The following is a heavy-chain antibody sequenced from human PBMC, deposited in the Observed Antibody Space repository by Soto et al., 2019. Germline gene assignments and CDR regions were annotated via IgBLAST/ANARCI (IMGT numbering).Heavy chain of an antibody. J-gene: IGHJ6*02. CDR1: GFTFSSYG. CDR3: AKDPRNYYDSSGPLYYYGMDV. Sequence: GGSLRLSCAASGFTFSSYGMHWVRQAPGKGLEWVAVISYDGSNKYYADSVKGRFTISRDNSKNTLYLQMNSLGAEDTAVYYCAKDPRNYYDSSGPLYYYGMDVWGQGTTVTVS. D-gene: IGHD3-22*01. V-gene: IGHV3-30*18. CDR2: ISYDGSNK.